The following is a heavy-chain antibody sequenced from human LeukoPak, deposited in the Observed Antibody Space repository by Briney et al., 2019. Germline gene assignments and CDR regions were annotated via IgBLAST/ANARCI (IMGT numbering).Heavy chain of an antibody. CDR1: GYTFTGYY. D-gene: IGHD3-9*01. J-gene: IGHJ4*02. CDR2: INPNSGGT. Sequence: ASVKVSCKASGYTFTGYYMHWVRQAPGQGLEWMGWINPNSGGTNYAQKFQGRVTMTRDTSVSTAYMELSRLRSDDTAVYYCARKGDDILTAAFDYWGQGTLVTVSS. V-gene: IGHV1-2*02. CDR3: ARKGDDILTAAFDY.